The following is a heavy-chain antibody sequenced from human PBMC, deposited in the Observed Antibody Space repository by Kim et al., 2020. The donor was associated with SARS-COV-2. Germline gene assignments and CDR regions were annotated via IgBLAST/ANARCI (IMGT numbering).Heavy chain of an antibody. CDR1: GGSISSGDYY. CDR2: IYYSGST. CDR3: AREGGRGPGPVDY. Sequence: SETLSLTCTVSGGSISSGDYYWSWIRQPPGKGLEWIGYIYYSGSTYYNPSLKSRVTISVDTSKNQFSLKLSSVTAADTAVYYCAREGGRGPGPVDYWGQGTLVTVSS. D-gene: IGHD3-16*01. V-gene: IGHV4-30-4*01. J-gene: IGHJ4*02.